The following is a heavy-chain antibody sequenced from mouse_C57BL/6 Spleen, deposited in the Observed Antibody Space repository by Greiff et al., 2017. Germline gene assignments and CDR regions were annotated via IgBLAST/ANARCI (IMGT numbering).Heavy chain of an antibody. Sequence: QVQLQQPGAELVKPGAPVTLSCKASGYTFTSYWMHWVKQRPGQGLEWIGMIHPNSGSTNYNEKFKSKATLTVDKSSSTAYMQLSSLTSEDSAVYYCARLGTGAMDYGGQGTSVTVSS. CDR3: ARLGTGAMDY. CDR1: GYTFTSYW. CDR2: IHPNSGST. V-gene: IGHV1-64*01. J-gene: IGHJ4*01.